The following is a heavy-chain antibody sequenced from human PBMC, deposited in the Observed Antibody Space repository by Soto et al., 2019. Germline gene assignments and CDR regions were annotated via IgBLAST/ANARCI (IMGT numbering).Heavy chain of an antibody. CDR1: GYTFTSYH. CDR2: INPSGGST. D-gene: IGHD2-2*01. V-gene: IGHV1-46*01. CDR3: ARGTIVVVPAGWFDP. J-gene: IGHJ5*02. Sequence: ASVKGSCKASGYTFTSYHMHWVRQAPGQGLEWMGIINPSGGSTSYAQKFQGRVTMTRDTSTSTVYMELSSLRSEDTAVYYCARGTIVVVPAGWFDPWGQGTLVTVSS.